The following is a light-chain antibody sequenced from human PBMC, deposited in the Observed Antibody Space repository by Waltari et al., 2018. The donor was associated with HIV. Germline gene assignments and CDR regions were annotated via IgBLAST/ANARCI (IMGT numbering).Light chain of an antibody. CDR3: QQSFSAAIT. CDR2: GSS. Sequence: DIQMTQSPSSLSASVGDTVTITCRASQNINNYLNWYQQRPGKPPNRLIYGSSSLQPGVPSRFSARASGANFTLTITRLQPEDFASYYCQQSFSAAITLGQGTRL. J-gene: IGKJ5*01. CDR1: QNINNY. V-gene: IGKV1-39*01.